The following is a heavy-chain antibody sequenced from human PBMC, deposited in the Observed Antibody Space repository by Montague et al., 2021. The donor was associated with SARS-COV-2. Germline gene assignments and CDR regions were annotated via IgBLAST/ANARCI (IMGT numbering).Heavy chain of an antibody. V-gene: IGHV4-4*07. D-gene: IGHD2-21*02. CDR2: ISAGGGA. Sequence: SETLSLTCTVSGDSITYFYWNWIRQPAGNGLEWIGRISAGGGANYNPSLKSRVTMSMDTSKRQLSLKLNSVTAADTAVYYCARGSWHIVVVTAIRDGYYGMDVWGQGTTVTVSS. CDR1: GDSITYFY. CDR3: ARGSWHIVVVTAIRDGYYGMDV. J-gene: IGHJ6*02.